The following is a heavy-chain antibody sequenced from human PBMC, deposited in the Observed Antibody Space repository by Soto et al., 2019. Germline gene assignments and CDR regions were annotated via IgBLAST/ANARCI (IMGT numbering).Heavy chain of an antibody. J-gene: IGHJ6*02. Sequence: SETLSLTCTVSGGSFSGYFWTWIRQPPGKGLEWLAEINHSGSTNYNPSLKSRVTISVDTSKNQFSLKLSSVTAADTAVYYCARGRAIGYCSGGSCWSYYYYGMDVWGQGTTVTVSS. D-gene: IGHD2-15*01. V-gene: IGHV4-34*01. CDR1: GGSFSGYF. CDR2: INHSGST. CDR3: ARGRAIGYCSGGSCWSYYYYGMDV.